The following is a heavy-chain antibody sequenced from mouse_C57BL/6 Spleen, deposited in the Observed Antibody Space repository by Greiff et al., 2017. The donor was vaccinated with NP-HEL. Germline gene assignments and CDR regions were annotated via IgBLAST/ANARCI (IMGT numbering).Heavy chain of an antibody. V-gene: IGHV1-82*01. CDR1: GYAFSSSW. J-gene: IGHJ4*01. CDR3: ARFRQLRGYALDY. Sequence: VQLQQSGPELVKPGASVKISCKASGYAFSSSWMNWVKQRPGKGLEWIGRIYPGDGDTNYNGKFKGKATLTADKSSSTAYMQLSSLTSEDSAVYFCARFRQLRGYALDYWGQGTSVTVSS. CDR2: IYPGDGDT. D-gene: IGHD3-2*02.